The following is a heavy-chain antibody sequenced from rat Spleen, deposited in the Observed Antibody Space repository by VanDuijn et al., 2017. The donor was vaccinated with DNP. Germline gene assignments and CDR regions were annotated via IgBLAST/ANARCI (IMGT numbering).Heavy chain of an antibody. CDR3: ARGDILRSFDY. V-gene: IGHV3-3*01. D-gene: IGHD1-6*01. CDR2: INSAGST. J-gene: IGHJ2*01. Sequence: VQLQESGPGLVKPSQSLSLTCSVTGYSITSCCRWTWIRKFPGNKLEWMGYINSAGSTNYNPSLKSRISITSDTSKNQFFLQVNSVTTEDTATYYCARGDILRSFDYWGQGVMVTVSS. CDR1: GYSITSCCR.